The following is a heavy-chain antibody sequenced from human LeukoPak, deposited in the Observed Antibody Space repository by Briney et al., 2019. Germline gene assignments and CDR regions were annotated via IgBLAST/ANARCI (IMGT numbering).Heavy chain of an antibody. Sequence: QSGGSLRLSCAASGFTLSSYAMSWGRQAPGKGLEWGSVISGSGGSTYSAHSAKGGFPLSRDNSKNTLYLHMHSLRAEDTAVSHCAKEIYGDSTGGRFQQWGQGTLVTVSS. CDR1: GFTLSSYA. J-gene: IGHJ1*01. CDR3: AKEIYGDSTGGRFQQ. V-gene: IGHV3-23*01. D-gene: IGHD4-17*01. CDR2: ISGSGGST.